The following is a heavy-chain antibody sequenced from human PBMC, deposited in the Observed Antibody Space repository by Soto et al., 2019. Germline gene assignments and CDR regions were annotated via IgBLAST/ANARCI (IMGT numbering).Heavy chain of an antibody. CDR2: ISDFFAST. J-gene: IGHJ4*02. D-gene: IGHD6-25*01. V-gene: IGHV3-23*01. CDR1: GVSFPNYS. Sequence: PVVSLILSCAASGVSFPNYSMTLILQAAVKWVKWVSSISDFFASTYSAYSVKCRFTISRDDSRNTLYLQMDNLRAEDTAVYFCVKGSRPITNVSGLIYGRYWGQRTPVTVSS. CDR3: VKGSRPITNVSGLIYGRY.